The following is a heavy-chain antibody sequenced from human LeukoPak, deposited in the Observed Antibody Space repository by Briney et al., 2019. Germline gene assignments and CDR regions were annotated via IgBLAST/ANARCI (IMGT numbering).Heavy chain of an antibody. CDR1: GFTFSSYG. CDR2: ISGSGGST. CDR3: ANPGGGRETYWYFDY. V-gene: IGHV3-23*01. Sequence: GGSLRLSCAASGFTFSSYGMHWVRQAPGTGLEWVSAISGSGGSTYYANSVKGRFTISRDNSKNTLYLQMKSLRAEDTAVYYCANPGGGRETYWYFDYWGQGTLVTVSS. J-gene: IGHJ4*02. D-gene: IGHD1-26*01.